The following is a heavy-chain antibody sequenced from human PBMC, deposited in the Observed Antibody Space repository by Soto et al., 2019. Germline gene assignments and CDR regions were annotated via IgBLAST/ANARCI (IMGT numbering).Heavy chain of an antibody. CDR1: GGSFSDYI. CDR2: VNHSGSA. D-gene: IGHD1-26*01. J-gene: IGHJ4*02. CDR3: ARGLISGSHYSGGWYYFDS. V-gene: IGHV4-34*01. Sequence: QVQLQQSGAGLLKPSETLSLTCDVYGGSFSDYIWTWIRQTPGKGLQWIGQVNHSGSANYNPSLKIRVTVSVHTSSSQFSLELSSVPAADTAVYYCARGLISGSHYSGGWYYFDSWGQGTQVTVSS.